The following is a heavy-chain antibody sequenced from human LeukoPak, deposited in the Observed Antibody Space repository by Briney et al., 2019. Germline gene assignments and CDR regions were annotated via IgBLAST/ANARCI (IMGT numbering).Heavy chain of an antibody. Sequence: PGGCLRLSCAASGFTFSNSWMSWVRQAPGKGLEWVATIKPDGSAQYYVDSVKGRFTISRDNAKNSLFLQINSLRAEDTAVYYCANGGTYSSGPWGQGTLVTVSS. J-gene: IGHJ5*02. V-gene: IGHV3-7*01. CDR3: ANGGTYSSGP. D-gene: IGHD3-22*01. CDR2: IKPDGSAQ. CDR1: GFTFSNSW.